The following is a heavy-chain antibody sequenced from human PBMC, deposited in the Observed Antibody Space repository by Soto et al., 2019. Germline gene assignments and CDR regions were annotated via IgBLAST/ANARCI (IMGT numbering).Heavy chain of an antibody. CDR3: ARILAAGYYYYYMEV. J-gene: IGHJ6*03. Sequence: TSETLSLTCAVYGGSFSGYYWSWIRQPPGKGLEWIGYINHSGSTYYNPSLKSRVTISVDTSKNQFSLKLSSVTAADTAVYYCARILAAGYYYYYMEVWGKGTTVTVSS. CDR2: INHSGST. CDR1: GGSFSGYY. D-gene: IGHD6-13*01. V-gene: IGHV4-34*01.